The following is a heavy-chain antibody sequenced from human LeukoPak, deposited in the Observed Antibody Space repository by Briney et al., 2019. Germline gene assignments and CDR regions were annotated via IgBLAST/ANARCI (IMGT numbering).Heavy chain of an antibody. CDR2: INPNSGNT. V-gene: IGHV1-8*03. Sequence: GASVKVSCKASGYTFTTYEINWVRQATGQGLQWMGWINPNSGNTGYAQKFQGRITITRNTSISTVYMELSSLRSEDTAVYYCARQQGLQNLNFDHWGQGTLVTVSS. CDR3: ARQQGLQNLNFDH. D-gene: IGHD4-11*01. CDR1: GYTFTTYE. J-gene: IGHJ5*02.